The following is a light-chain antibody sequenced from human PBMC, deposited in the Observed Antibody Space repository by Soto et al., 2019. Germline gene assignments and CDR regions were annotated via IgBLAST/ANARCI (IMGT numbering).Light chain of an antibody. V-gene: IGLV2-14*01. Sequence: QSALTQPASVSGSPGQSITISCTGTSSDVGGYNYVSWYQQHPGKAPKLIIYEVSNRPSGVSNRFSGSKSGNSAALTISGLQSEDVADYYCNSYTSKSTGVFATGTKLTVL. CDR1: SSDVGGYNY. CDR3: NSYTSKSTGV. J-gene: IGLJ1*01. CDR2: EVS.